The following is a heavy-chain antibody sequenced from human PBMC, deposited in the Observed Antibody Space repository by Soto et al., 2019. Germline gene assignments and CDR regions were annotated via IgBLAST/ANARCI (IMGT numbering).Heavy chain of an antibody. V-gene: IGHV3-23*01. CDR3: AKDIQGRGATTGDDAFDI. CDR2: ISSSGGST. Sequence: EVQLLESGGGLVQPGGSWRLSCVASELTFTNYAMNWVPKAPGEGPEWFPLISSSGGSTYYADSVKGRFSISRDNSKNTLYLQMNSLRVEDTAIYYCAKDIQGRGATTGDDAFDIWGQGTMVTVSS. J-gene: IGHJ3*02. D-gene: IGHD1-1*01. CDR1: ELTFTNYA.